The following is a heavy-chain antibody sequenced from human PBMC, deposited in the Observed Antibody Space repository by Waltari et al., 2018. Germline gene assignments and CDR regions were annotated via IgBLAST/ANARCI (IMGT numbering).Heavy chain of an antibody. CDR2: IHHSGSI. V-gene: IGHV4-34*01. CDR1: GESFIGYY. CDR3: VRGKMYSRPYFDY. Sequence: QMQLQQWGAGLLKPSETLSLTCAVSGESFIGYYWNWIRQPPGRGLGWIGEIHHSGSINYHPSLESRITISQDMSKNQFSLKLTSVTAADSAVYYCVRGKMYSRPYFDYWGQGTLVTVSS. J-gene: IGHJ4*02. D-gene: IGHD6-13*01.